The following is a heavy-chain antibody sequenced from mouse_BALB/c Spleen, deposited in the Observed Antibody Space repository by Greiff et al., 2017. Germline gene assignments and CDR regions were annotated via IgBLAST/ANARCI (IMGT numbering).Heavy chain of an antibody. D-gene: IGHD4-1*01. V-gene: IGHV5-6*01. CDR2: ISSGGSYT. CDR3: AKHGGYWDGPFDY. CDR1: GFTFSSYG. J-gene: IGHJ2*01. Sequence: EVHLVESGGDLVKPGGSLKLSCAASGFTFSSYGMSWVRQTPDKRLEWVATISSGGSYTYYPDSVKGRFTISRDNAKNTLYLQMSSLKSEDTAMYYCAKHGGYWDGPFDYWGQGTTLTVSS.